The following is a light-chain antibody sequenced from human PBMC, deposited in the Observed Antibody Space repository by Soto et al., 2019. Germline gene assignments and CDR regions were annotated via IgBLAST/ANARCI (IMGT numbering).Light chain of an antibody. CDR3: QQSYSTPRT. CDR2: DAS. CDR1: QSISNY. V-gene: IGKV1-39*01. J-gene: IGKJ1*01. Sequence: DIQMTQSPSSLSASVGDRVTITCRASQSISNYLNWYQQKPGKAPKALIYDASSLQSGVPSRFSGSGSGTDFTLTISSLQPEDFATYYCQQSYSTPRTFGQGTKVEIK.